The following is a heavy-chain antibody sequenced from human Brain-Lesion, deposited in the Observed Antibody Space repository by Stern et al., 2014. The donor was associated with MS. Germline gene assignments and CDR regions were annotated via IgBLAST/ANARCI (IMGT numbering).Heavy chain of an antibody. CDR1: GGSISSDNYY. CDR2: IYFRRNT. D-gene: IGHD3-3*01. CDR3: ARLPNYDFWGRLNSYGMDV. V-gene: IGHV4-30-4*01. J-gene: IGHJ6*02. Sequence: QVQLQESAPGLVKPSQTLSLTCTVSGGSISSDNYYWSLLRPPPGKGVEWSGYIYFRRNTQYNPSLKSRVIISVDTSKNEFSLKMSSVTVADAAVYYCARLPNYDFWGRLNSYGMDVWGQGTTVSVSS.